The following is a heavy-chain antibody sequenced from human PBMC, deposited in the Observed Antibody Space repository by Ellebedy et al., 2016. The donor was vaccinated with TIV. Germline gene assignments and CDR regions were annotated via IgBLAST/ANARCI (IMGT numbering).Heavy chain of an antibody. CDR1: GFIFPFYA. CDR2: ISGSGDKK. D-gene: IGHD5-18*01. CDR3: ATRVGEGIQLWGGFDS. V-gene: IGHV3-23*01. Sequence: PGGSLRLSCAATGFIFPFYALTLVLQAPGKGLEWVSAISGSGDKKYYAASVTGRFTISRDNPKNTLYLQMDGLGVEDTDVYFCATRVGEGIQLWGGFDSWGQGTLVTVSS. J-gene: IGHJ4*02.